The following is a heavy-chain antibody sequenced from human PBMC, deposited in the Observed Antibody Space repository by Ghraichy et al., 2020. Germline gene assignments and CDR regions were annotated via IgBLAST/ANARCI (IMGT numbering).Heavy chain of an antibody. V-gene: IGHV3-21*01. CDR2: ISSSSSYI. D-gene: IGHD3-22*01. J-gene: IGHJ4*02. CDR3: ARDYAYYDSSEHFDY. Sequence: GGSLRLSCAASGFTFSSYSMNWVRQAPGKGLEWVSSISSSSSYIYYADSVKGRFTISRDNAKNSLYLQMNSLRAEDTAVYYCARDYAYYDSSEHFDYWGQGTLVTVSS. CDR1: GFTFSSYS.